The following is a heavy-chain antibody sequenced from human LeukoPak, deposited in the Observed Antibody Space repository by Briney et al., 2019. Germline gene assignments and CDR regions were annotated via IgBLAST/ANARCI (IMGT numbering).Heavy chain of an antibody. Sequence: SETLSLTCAVYGGSFSGYYWSWIRQPPGKGLEWIGEINHSGSTNYNPSLKSRVTISVDTSKNQFSLKLSSVTAADTAVYYCARGQVSGPCNHWGQGTLVTVSS. CDR2: INHSGST. J-gene: IGHJ5*02. CDR3: ARGQVSGPCNH. D-gene: IGHD1-26*01. CDR1: GGSFSGYY. V-gene: IGHV4-34*01.